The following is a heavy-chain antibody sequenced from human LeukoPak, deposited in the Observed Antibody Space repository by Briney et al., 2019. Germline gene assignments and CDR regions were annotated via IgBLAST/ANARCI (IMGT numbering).Heavy chain of an antibody. J-gene: IGHJ4*02. CDR3: ARPYDTRGYIPDY. D-gene: IGHD3-22*01. V-gene: IGHV3-21*01. Sequence: SMKGRFTISRDNAKNSLYLQMNSLGAEDTAVYYCARPYDTRGYIPDYWGQGTLVTVSS.